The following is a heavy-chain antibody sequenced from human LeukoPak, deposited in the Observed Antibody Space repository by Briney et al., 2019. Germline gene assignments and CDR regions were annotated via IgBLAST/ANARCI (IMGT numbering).Heavy chain of an antibody. V-gene: IGHV3-48*03. J-gene: IGHJ4*02. CDR2: ISSGGSTI. Sequence: GGSLRLSCAASGFTFSRYEMNWVRQAPGKGLEWVSYISSGGSTIYYADSVKGRFTISRDNSKNSLYLQMNSLRAEDTAVYYCARVSGPNNILTGYYSGYYFDYWGQGTLVTVSS. CDR1: GFTFSRYE. D-gene: IGHD3-9*01. CDR3: ARVSGPNNILTGYYSGYYFDY.